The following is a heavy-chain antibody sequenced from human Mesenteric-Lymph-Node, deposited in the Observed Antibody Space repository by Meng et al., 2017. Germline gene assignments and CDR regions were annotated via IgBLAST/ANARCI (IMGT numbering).Heavy chain of an antibody. CDR2: TYYRSKWVN. CDR1: GDSVSSNSGI. V-gene: IGHV6-1*01. CDR3: TRGSPFDI. D-gene: IGHD6-19*01. Sequence: SQTLSLTCAISGDSVSSNSGIWNWIRQSPSRGLEWLGRTYYRSKWVNEYAESVKSRIIINSDTSKNQFSLHLKSVTPEDTAVYYCTRGSPFDIWGQGTLVTVSS. J-gene: IGHJ3*02.